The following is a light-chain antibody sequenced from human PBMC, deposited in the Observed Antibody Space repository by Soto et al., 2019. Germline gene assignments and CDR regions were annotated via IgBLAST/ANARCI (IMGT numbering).Light chain of an antibody. J-gene: IGLJ2*01. CDR1: STDVGRYNF. CDR2: DVS. Sequence: QSALTQPASVSGSPGQSITISCTGTSTDVGRYNFVSWYQQHPGKAPQLMIFDVSNRPSGVSNRFSGSKSGNTASLTISGLQAEDEAGYYCSSYTSSGTLIFGGGTKLTVL. CDR3: SSYTSSGTLI. V-gene: IGLV2-14*01.